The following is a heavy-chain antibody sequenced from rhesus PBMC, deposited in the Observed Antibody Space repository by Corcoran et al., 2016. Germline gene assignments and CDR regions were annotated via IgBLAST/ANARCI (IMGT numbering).Heavy chain of an antibody. V-gene: IGHV4-106*01. CDR1: GGSISDDSY. J-gene: IGHJ4*01. D-gene: IGHD2-33*01. Sequence: QVQLQESGPGLVKPSETLSLTCAVSGGSISDDSYWRWLRPPHGKGLEWIGYIYGSGGGNNYNPSLKNRVTISIDTSKNQFSLKLSSVTAADTAVYYCARGEVSNYVDYWGQGVLVTVSS. CDR3: ARGEVSNYVDY. CDR2: IYGSGGGN.